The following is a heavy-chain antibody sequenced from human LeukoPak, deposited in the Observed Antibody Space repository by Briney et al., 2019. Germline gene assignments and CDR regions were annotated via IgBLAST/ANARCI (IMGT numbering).Heavy chain of an antibody. CDR3: ATGNYGDYVFDY. Sequence: RASVNVSCKVSGYTLTELSMHWVRQAPGKGREWMGGFDPEDGETIYAQKFQGRVTMTEDTSTDTTYMELSSLRSEDTAVYYCATGNYGDYVFDYWGQGTLVTVSS. V-gene: IGHV1-24*01. CDR2: FDPEDGET. CDR1: GYTLTELS. D-gene: IGHD4-17*01. J-gene: IGHJ4*02.